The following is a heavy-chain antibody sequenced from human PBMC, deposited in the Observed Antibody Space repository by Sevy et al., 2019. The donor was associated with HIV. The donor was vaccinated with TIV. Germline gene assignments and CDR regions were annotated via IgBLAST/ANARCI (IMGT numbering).Heavy chain of an antibody. V-gene: IGHV3-30*18. J-gene: IGHJ5*02. CDR3: AKGDGALTGIDP. Sequence: GGSLRLSCAASAFTFSDYAMHWVRLAPGKGLEWVALMSYDGSNQYYADSVKGRFTISRDNSKNTLYLQMNSLRVEDTAVYYCAKGDGALTGIDPWGQGTLVTISS. CDR1: AFTFSDYA. CDR2: MSYDGSNQ. D-gene: IGHD7-27*01.